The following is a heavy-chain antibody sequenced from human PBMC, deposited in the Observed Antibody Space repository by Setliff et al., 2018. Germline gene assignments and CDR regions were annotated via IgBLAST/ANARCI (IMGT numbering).Heavy chain of an antibody. CDR3: ARDPHFDS. CDR1: GFSFSDYY. Sequence: PGGSLRLSCAASGFSFSDYYMMWIRQAPGKGLEWVANIKQDGSEKYYVDSVKGRFSISRDNAKNSLYLQMNSLRAEDTAVYYCARDPHFDSWGQGTLVTVSS. J-gene: IGHJ4*02. V-gene: IGHV3-7*01. CDR2: IKQDGSEK.